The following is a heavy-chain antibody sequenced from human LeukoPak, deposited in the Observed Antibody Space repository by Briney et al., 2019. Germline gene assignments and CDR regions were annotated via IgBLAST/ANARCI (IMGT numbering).Heavy chain of an antibody. CDR1: RYTLTRYV. CDR3: ARAGSIPNIVVVPAAVDY. J-gene: IGHJ4*02. D-gene: IGHD2-2*01. CDR2: ISAYKGNT. Sequence: ASVTVSCKASRYTLTRYVISWVRPALGQGLDGMGWISAYKGNTNYAQKIQGRVTMTTDTSTSTAYMELRSLRSDDTAVYYCARAGSIPNIVVVPAAVDYWGQGTLVTVSS. V-gene: IGHV1-18*01.